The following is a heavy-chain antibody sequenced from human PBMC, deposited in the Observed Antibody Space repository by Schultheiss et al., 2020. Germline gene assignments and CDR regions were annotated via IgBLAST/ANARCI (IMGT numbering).Heavy chain of an antibody. CDR3: ARGSYYDSSGYPLDY. D-gene: IGHD3-22*01. V-gene: IGHV3-33*01. Sequence: LSLTCAASGFTFSSYGMHWVRQAPGKGLEWVAVIWYDGSNKYYADSVKGRFTISRDNSKNTLYLQMNSLRAEDTAVYYCARGSYYDSSGYPLDYWGQGTLVTVSS. J-gene: IGHJ4*02. CDR2: IWYDGSNK. CDR1: GFTFSSYG.